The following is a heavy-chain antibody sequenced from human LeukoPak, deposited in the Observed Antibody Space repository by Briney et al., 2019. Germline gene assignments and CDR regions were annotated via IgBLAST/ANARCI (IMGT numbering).Heavy chain of an antibody. J-gene: IGHJ4*02. D-gene: IGHD5-18*01. CDR1: GFTVSSAY. V-gene: IGHV3-66*01. CDR3: ARGMGYSYGYNDFDY. CDR2: IYSGGTT. Sequence: GGSLRLSCAASGFTVSSAYMNWVRQAPGKGLEWVSVIYSGGTTYYADSVKGRFTISRDNSKNTLYPQMNSLRAEDTAIYYCARGMGYSYGYNDFDYWGQGTLVTVSS.